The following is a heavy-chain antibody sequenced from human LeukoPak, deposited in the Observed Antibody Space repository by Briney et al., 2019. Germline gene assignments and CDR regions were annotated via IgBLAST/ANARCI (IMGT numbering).Heavy chain of an antibody. D-gene: IGHD4/OR15-4a*01. CDR2: IYRSGST. V-gene: IGHV4-59*04. Sequence: PSETLSLTCTVSGGSISSYYWAWIRQSPGKGLDWIGTIYRSGSTYYNPSLKSRVTISVDKSKNQFSLRLRSVTAADTAVYYCARTGDYGANSDYWGQGILVTVSS. CDR3: ARTGDYGANSDY. CDR1: GGSISSYY. J-gene: IGHJ4*02.